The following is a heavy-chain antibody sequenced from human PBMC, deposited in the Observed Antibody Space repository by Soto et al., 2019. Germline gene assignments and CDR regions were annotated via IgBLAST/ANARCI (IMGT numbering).Heavy chain of an antibody. CDR1: GFRFDEYA. V-gene: IGHV3-9*01. CDR2: ISWDSGSI. J-gene: IGHJ4*02. CDR3: AKIVTRHSLVPVFDQ. D-gene: IGHD2-21*01. Sequence: QLVESGGGLVQPGRSLRLSCVASGFRFDEYAIHWVRQAPGKGLEWVSGISWDSGSINYTGSVRGRFTVSRDNAKKSLYLHTTSLRSEDTAFYYCAKIVTRHSLVPVFDQWGQGALVSVS.